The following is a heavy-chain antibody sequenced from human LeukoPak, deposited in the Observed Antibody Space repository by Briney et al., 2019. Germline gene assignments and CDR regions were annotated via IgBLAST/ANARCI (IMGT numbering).Heavy chain of an antibody. CDR3: AKDGTGCGGDCYSDY. D-gene: IGHD2-21*02. V-gene: IGHV3-23*01. Sequence: GSLRLSCAASGFTFSAYGMSWFRQAPGRGLEWVSAITYSSGNTYYADSVKGRFTISRDNSKNTLYLQMNSLRAEDTALYYCAKDGTGCGGDCYSDYWGQGTLVTVSS. CDR1: GFTFSAYG. J-gene: IGHJ4*02. CDR2: ITYSSGNT.